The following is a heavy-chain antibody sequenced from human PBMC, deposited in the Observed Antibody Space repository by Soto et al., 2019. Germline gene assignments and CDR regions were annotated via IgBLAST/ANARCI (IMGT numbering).Heavy chain of an antibody. CDR1: GGSISSSNYY. V-gene: IGHV4-39*02. D-gene: IGHD2-21*02. J-gene: IGHJ6*02. Sequence: TLSLTCTVSGGSISSSNYYWGWIRQPPGKGLEWIGSIFYSGSTYYNPSLKSRVTISVDTSKNQFSLKLRSVTAADTAVFYCARDVVATCMDVWGQGTTVTVSS. CDR2: IFYSGST. CDR3: ARDVVATCMDV.